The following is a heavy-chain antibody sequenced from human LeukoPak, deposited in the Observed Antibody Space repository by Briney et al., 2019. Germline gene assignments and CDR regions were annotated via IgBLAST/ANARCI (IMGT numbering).Heavy chain of an antibody. CDR1: GFTFSSYA. CDR3: AKLKTTVTTGFDY. V-gene: IGHV3-23*01. Sequence: PGGSLRLSCAASGFTFSSYAMSWVRQAPGKGLEWVSAISGSGDSTYYADSVKGRFTISRDNSKNTLYLKMNSLRAEDTALYYCAKLKTTVTTGFDYWGQGTLVTVSS. D-gene: IGHD4-17*01. J-gene: IGHJ4*02. CDR2: ISGSGDST.